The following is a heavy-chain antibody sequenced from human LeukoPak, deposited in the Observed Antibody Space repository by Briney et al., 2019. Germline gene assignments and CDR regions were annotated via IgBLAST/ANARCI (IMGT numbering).Heavy chain of an antibody. J-gene: IGHJ4*02. D-gene: IGHD3-10*01. CDR1: GCTFTGYY. CDR3: ASEGRAPHDY. V-gene: IGHV1-2*02. CDR2: INPKSGGT. Sequence: ASVKVSCKASGCTFTGYYMHWVRQAPGQGLEWMGWINPKSGGTNYAQKFQGRVTMTRDTSISTAYMDLSRLRSDDTAVYYCASEGRAPHDYWGQGTLVTVSS.